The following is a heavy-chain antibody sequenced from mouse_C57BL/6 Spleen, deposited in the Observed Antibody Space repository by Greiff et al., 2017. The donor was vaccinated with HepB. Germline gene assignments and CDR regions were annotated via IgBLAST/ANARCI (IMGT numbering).Heavy chain of an antibody. Sequence: VQLQQSGPELVKPGASVKISCKASGYAFSSSWMNWVKQRPGKGLEWIGRIYPGDGDTNYNGKFKGKATLTADKSSSTAYMQLSSLTSEDSAVYFCARAYGSSYFDYWGQGTTLTVSS. CDR2: IYPGDGDT. V-gene: IGHV1-82*01. D-gene: IGHD1-1*01. J-gene: IGHJ2*01. CDR1: GYAFSSSW. CDR3: ARAYGSSYFDY.